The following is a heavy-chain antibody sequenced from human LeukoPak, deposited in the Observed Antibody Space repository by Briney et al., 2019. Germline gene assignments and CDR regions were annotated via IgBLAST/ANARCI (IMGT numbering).Heavy chain of an antibody. CDR2: IYHSGST. V-gene: IGHV4-38-2*02. CDR1: GYSISSGYY. J-gene: IGHJ3*02. CDR3: ARRWGTGTLWAFDI. D-gene: IGHD1-7*01. Sequence: SETLSLTCTVSGYSISSGYYWGWIRQPPGKGLEWIGSIYHSGSTYYNPSLKSRVTISVDTSKNQFSLKLSSVTAADTAVYYCARRWGTGTLWAFDIWGQGTMVTVSS.